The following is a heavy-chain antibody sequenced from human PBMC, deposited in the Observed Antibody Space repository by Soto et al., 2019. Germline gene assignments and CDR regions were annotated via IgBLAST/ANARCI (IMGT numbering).Heavy chain of an antibody. J-gene: IGHJ5*02. CDR2: MNPNSGNT. CDR3: ARAPMVRGVMVP. CDR1: GYTFTSYD. V-gene: IGHV1-8*01. Sequence: GASVKVSCKASGYTFTSYDINWVRQATGQGLEWMGWMNPNSGNTGYAQKFQGRVTMTRNTSISTAYMELSSLRSEDTAVYYCARAPMVRGVMVPWGQGTLVTVSS. D-gene: IGHD3-10*01.